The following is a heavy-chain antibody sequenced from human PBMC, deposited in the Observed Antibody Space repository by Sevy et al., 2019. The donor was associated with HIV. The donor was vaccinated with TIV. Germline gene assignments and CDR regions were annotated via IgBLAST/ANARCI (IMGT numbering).Heavy chain of an antibody. CDR2: FDPEDGET. J-gene: IGHJ3*02. Sequence: ASVKVSCKVSGYTLTELSMHWVRQAPGKGLEWMGGFDPEDGETIYAQKFQGRVTMTEDTSTDTAYMGLSSLRSEDTAVYYCATRKAYYDILTGYYKDGNWVAFDIWGQGTMVTVSS. CDR3: ATRKAYYDILTGYYKDGNWVAFDI. D-gene: IGHD3-9*01. V-gene: IGHV1-24*01. CDR1: GYTLTELS.